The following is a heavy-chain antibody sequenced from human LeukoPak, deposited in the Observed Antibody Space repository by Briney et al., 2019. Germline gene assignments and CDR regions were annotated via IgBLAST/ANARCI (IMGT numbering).Heavy chain of an antibody. Sequence: GESLKISCKTSGYSFSNYWIGWVRQMPGKGLDYMGIIYPGDSDTRYSPSFQGQITISADKSISTAYLQWSSLKASDTAMYYCARLGRSGYSGDYWGQGTLVTVSS. CDR3: ARLGRSGYSGDY. CDR2: IYPGDSDT. J-gene: IGHJ4*02. V-gene: IGHV5-51*01. CDR1: GYSFSNYW. D-gene: IGHD3-22*01.